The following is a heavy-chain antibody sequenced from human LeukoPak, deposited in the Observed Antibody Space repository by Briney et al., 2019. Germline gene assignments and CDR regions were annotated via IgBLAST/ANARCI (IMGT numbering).Heavy chain of an antibody. CDR1: GYTFTGYY. CDR3: ARERRKDIVVVPAATQYNWFDP. V-gene: IGHV1-2*02. CDR2: INPNSGGT. D-gene: IGHD2-2*01. Sequence: GASVKVSCKASGYTFTGYYMHWVRQAPGQGHEWMGWINPNSGGTNYAQKFQGRVTMTRDTSISTAYMELSRLRSDDTAVYYCARERRKDIVVVPAATQYNWFDPWGQGTLVTVSS. J-gene: IGHJ5*02.